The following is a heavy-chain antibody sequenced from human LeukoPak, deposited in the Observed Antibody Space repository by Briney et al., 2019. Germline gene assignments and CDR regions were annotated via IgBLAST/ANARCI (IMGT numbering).Heavy chain of an antibody. Sequence: PGGSLRLSCAASGFTFSAYWMHWVRHAPGKGLVWLSRIKTDGSRTMYADFLQGRFTISRDTAKNTLYLQMGSLRAEDMAVYYCTRDRHAGSWYTCPDYWGQGTLVTVSS. J-gene: IGHJ4*02. CDR3: TRDRHAGSWYTCPDY. CDR1: GFTFSAYW. D-gene: IGHD6-13*01. V-gene: IGHV3-74*03. CDR2: IKTDGSRT.